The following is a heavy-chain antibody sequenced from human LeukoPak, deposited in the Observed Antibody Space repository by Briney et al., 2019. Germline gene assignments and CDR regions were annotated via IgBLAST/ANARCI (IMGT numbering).Heavy chain of an antibody. Sequence: GGSLRLSCAASGFTFSNYWMTWVRQAPGKGQELVANIKQDESEKYYVDSVKGRFTISRDNAKNSLYLQMNSLRAEDTAVYYCARNQRRLDYWGQGTLVTVSS. D-gene: IGHD1-14*01. J-gene: IGHJ4*02. CDR2: IKQDESEK. V-gene: IGHV3-7*01. CDR1: GFTFSNYW. CDR3: ARNQRRLDY.